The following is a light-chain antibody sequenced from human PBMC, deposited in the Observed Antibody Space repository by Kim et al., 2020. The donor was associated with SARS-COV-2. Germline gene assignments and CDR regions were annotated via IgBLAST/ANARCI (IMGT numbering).Light chain of an antibody. V-gene: IGKV1-39*01. CDR1: QSIGNF. CDR2: AAT. Sequence: DIQMTQSPYSMSASVGDRVSITCRASQSIGNFLSWYQKKPGNDPKLLIYAATSLQSGVPSRFSGSVYGTDFTLTINSLQPEDFVTYYCQQSYTTLMYAFGQWSKVEI. CDR3: QQSYTTLMYA. J-gene: IGKJ2*01.